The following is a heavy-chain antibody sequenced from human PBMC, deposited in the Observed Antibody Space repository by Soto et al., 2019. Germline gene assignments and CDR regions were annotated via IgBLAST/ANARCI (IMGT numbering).Heavy chain of an antibody. Sequence: SETLSLTCTVSGGSISSYYWSWIRQPPGKGLEWIGYIYYSGSTNYNPSLKSRVTISVDTSKNQFSLKLNSVTAADTAVYFCERGGDSYGDYNIFDYWGQGTLVTVSS. D-gene: IGHD4-17*01. V-gene: IGHV4-59*12. CDR1: GGSISSYY. J-gene: IGHJ4*02. CDR3: ERGGDSYGDYNIFDY. CDR2: IYYSGST.